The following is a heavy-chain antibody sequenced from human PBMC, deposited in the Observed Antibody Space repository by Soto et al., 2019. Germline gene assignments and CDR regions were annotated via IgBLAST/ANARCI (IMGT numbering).Heavy chain of an antibody. CDR3: ASLVLMVYANDAFDI. D-gene: IGHD2-8*01. CDR1: GYSFTSYW. J-gene: IGHJ3*02. Sequence: GESLKISCKGSGYSFTSYWISWVRQMPGKGLEWMGRIDPSDSYTNYSPSFQGHVTISADKSISTAYLQWSSLKASDTAMYYCASLVLMVYANDAFDIWGQGTMVTVSS. CDR2: IDPSDSYT. V-gene: IGHV5-10-1*01.